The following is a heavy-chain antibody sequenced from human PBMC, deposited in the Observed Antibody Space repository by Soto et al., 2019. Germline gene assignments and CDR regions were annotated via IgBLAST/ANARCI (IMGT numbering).Heavy chain of an antibody. V-gene: IGHV4-30-2*01. CDR2: IYQSGST. CDR3: ARATPGLNCLDV. Sequence: QQQLQESGSGLVKPSETLSLTCAVSGGSISSGAYSWSWIRQPPGKGLEWIAYIYQSGSTYYNPSLKTRVTILVDTSKHQFSLKLTSVTAADTAVYYCARATPGLNCLDVWGQGTMVTVSS. CDR1: GGSISSGAYS. J-gene: IGHJ3*01. D-gene: IGHD2-21*01.